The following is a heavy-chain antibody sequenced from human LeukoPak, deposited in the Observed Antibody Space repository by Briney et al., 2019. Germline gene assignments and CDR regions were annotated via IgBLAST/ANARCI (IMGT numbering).Heavy chain of an antibody. J-gene: IGHJ5*02. CDR3: ASSSWYWFDP. CDR2: INHSGST. CDR1: GGSFSGYY. Sequence: SETLSLTCAVYGGSFSGYYWSWIRQPPGKGLEWIGEINHSGSTNYNPSLRSRVTISVDTSKNQFSLKLSSVTAADTAVYYCASSSWYWFDPWGQGTLVTVSS. V-gene: IGHV4-34*01. D-gene: IGHD6-13*01.